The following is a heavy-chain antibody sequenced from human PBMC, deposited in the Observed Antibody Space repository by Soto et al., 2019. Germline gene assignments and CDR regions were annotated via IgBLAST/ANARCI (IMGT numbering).Heavy chain of an antibody. V-gene: IGHV3-21*01. Sequence: PGGSLRLSCAASGFTFSSYSMNWVRQAPGKGLEWVSSITSSSSYKYYADSVKGRFTISRDNSKNTLYLQMNSLRAEDTAVYYCAKDKSSSWYDVGIHGMDVWGQGTTVTVSS. J-gene: IGHJ6*02. D-gene: IGHD6-13*01. CDR2: ITSSSSYK. CDR3: AKDKSSSWYDVGIHGMDV. CDR1: GFTFSSYS.